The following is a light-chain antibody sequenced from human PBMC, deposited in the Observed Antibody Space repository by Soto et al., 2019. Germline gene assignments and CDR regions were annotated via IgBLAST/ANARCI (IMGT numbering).Light chain of an antibody. CDR1: QSVSVH. CDR2: DAS. Sequence: EIVLTQSPATLSLSPGERATLSCRASQSVSVHLAWYRQKPGQAPRLLIYDASNRATGIPARFSGSGSGTDFTLTISSLEPEDFAVYYCQQRTSPITFGQGTRLEIK. CDR3: QQRTSPIT. V-gene: IGKV3-11*01. J-gene: IGKJ5*01.